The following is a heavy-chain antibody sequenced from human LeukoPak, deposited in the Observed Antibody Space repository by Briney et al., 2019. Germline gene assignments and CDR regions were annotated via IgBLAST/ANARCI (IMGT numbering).Heavy chain of an antibody. J-gene: IGHJ4*02. CDR3: ARDCSGGSCYWVH. Sequence: SVKVSCKTSGYTFSNYGISWVRQAPGQGLEWMGRIIPILGIANYAQKFQGRVTITADKSTSTAYMELSSLRSEDTAVYYCARDCSGGSCYWVHWGQGTLVTVSS. V-gene: IGHV1-69*04. CDR1: GYTFSNYG. D-gene: IGHD2-15*01. CDR2: IIPILGIA.